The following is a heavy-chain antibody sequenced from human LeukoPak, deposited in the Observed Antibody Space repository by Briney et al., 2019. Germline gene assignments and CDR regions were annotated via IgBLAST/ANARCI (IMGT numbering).Heavy chain of an antibody. Sequence: SETLYLTCAVSGGSISSGGYSWSWIRQPPGKGLEWIGRIYTTGSTDYNPSLKSRVTMSVDTSNNQFSLKLSSVTAADTAVYYCARGSTRDDYWGQGTLVTVSS. CDR2: IYTTGST. CDR3: ARGSTRDDY. J-gene: IGHJ4*02. CDR1: GGSISSGGYS. D-gene: IGHD2-2*01. V-gene: IGHV4-30-4*07.